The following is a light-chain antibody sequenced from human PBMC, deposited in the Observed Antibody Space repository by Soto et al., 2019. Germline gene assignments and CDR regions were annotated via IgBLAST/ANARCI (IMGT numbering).Light chain of an antibody. CDR2: GAS. CDR1: QSVTSSF. V-gene: IGKV3-20*01. J-gene: IGKJ4*01. CDR3: QQYDSSPLT. Sequence: EIVLTQSPGTLSLSPGERATLSCRASQSVTSSFLAWYQQKPGQSPRLLIYGASSRATGIPDRFSGSGSGMDITLTISRLEPEDVAVYYCQQYDSSPLTFGGGTKVEIK.